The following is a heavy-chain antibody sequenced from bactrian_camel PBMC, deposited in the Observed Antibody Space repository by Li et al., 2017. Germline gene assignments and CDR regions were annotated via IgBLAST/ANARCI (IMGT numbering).Heavy chain of an antibody. CDR2: IYGGGGTT. J-gene: IGHJ4*01. Sequence: VQLVESGGGLVQPGGSLRFSCATSGFTFTMSVMSWVRQVPGKGLEWVSNIYGGGGTTYYADSVKGRFTISRDNAKNTVYLEMNSLKPEDTAVYYCAAGTSTGFPFRESAYPYWGQGTQVTVS. CDR1: GFTFTMSV. CDR3: AAGTSTGFPFRESAYPY. V-gene: IGHV3S40*01. D-gene: IGHD5*01.